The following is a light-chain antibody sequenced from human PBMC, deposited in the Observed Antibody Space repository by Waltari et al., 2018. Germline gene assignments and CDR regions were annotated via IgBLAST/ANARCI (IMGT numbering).Light chain of an antibody. J-gene: IGKJ5*01. V-gene: IGKV3-11*01. CDR2: DAS. CDR1: QSVSSY. CDR3: QQRSNWPQ. Sequence: EIVLTQSPATLSLSPGERATLSCRASQSVSSYLAWYQQKPGQAPRLLIYDASNRATVIPARFSGSGSGTDFTLTISSLEPEDFAVYYCQQRSNWPQFGQGTRLEIK.